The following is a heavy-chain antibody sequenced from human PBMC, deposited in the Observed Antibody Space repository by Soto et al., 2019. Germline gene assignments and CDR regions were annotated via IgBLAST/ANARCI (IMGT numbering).Heavy chain of an antibody. CDR3: ARHSPNTMIVVDIFDY. V-gene: IGHV4-39*01. CDR2: IYYSGST. J-gene: IGHJ4*02. CDR1: GGSISSSSYY. Sequence: SETLSLTCTVSGGSISSSSYYWGWIRQPPGKGLEWIGSIYYSGSTYYNPSLKSRVTISVDTSKNQFSLKLSSVTAADTAVYYCARHSPNTMIVVDIFDYWGQGTLVTVSS. D-gene: IGHD3-22*01.